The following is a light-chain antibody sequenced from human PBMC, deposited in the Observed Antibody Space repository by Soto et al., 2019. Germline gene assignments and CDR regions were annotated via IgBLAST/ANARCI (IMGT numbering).Light chain of an antibody. J-gene: IGKJ4*01. CDR2: DAS. CDR1: QSVSSY. Sequence: EIVMTQSPATLSLSPGERATLSCRASQSVSSYLAWYQQKPGQAPKLLIYDASNRATGIPDRFSGSGSGTDFTLTISRLEPEDFAVYYCQQYGRSPSTFGGGTKVDI. CDR3: QQYGRSPST. V-gene: IGKV3-20*01.